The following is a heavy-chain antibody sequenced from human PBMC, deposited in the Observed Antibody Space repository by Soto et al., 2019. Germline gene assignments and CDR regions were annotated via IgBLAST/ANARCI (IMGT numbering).Heavy chain of an antibody. CDR3: ARGMTTVTTGFDY. Sequence: PSETLSLTCTVSGGSISSGDYYWSWIRQPPGKGLEWIGYIYYSGSTYYNPSLKSRVNISVDTSKNQFSLKLSSVTSAYTAVYYCARGMTTVTTGFDYWGQGTLVTVSS. V-gene: IGHV4-30-4*01. J-gene: IGHJ4*02. CDR2: IYYSGST. CDR1: GGSISSGDYY. D-gene: IGHD4-17*01.